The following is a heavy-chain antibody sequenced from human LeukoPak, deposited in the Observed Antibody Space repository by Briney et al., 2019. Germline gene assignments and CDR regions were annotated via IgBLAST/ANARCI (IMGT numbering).Heavy chain of an antibody. V-gene: IGHV4-59*08. CDR3: ARGYSGYDPFDY. Sequence: SETLSLTCTVSGGSISSYYWSWIRQPPGKGLEWIGYIYYSGSTNYNPSLKSRVTISVDTSKNQFSLKLSSVTAADTAVYYCARGYSGYDPFDYWGQGTLVTVSS. J-gene: IGHJ4*02. CDR1: GGSISSYY. CDR2: IYYSGST. D-gene: IGHD5-12*01.